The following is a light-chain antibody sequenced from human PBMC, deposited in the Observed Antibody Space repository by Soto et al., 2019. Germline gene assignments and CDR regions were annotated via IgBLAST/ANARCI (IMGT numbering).Light chain of an antibody. CDR3: HSFDSRLIGLL. CDR1: SRDVGGYNY. V-gene: IGLV2-8*01. Sequence: QSALTQPPSASGSPGQSVTISCTGTSRDVGGYNYVSWYQQHPGKAPKLMIYELTKRPSGVPDRFSGSKKGNTASLTVSGLQAEDEADYYCHSFDSRLIGLLFGGGTKLTVL. CDR2: ELT. J-gene: IGLJ2*01.